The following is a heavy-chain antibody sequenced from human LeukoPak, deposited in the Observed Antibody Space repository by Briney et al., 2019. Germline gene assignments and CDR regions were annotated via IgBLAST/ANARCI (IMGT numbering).Heavy chain of an antibody. V-gene: IGHV2-5*02. CDR3: AHMKVDTSMGP. J-gene: IGHJ5*02. D-gene: IGHD5-18*01. CDR2: INCDDDK. Sequence: SGPTLVNTTPALTLTCTFSGFSLSPRGAGEGWIRLPPGKTLEWLAYINCDDDKRYSPSLKSRLTTTKDTSKNQVVLTVTNMVPVDTGTYYCAHMKVDTSMGPWGQGTLVTVSS. CDR1: GFSLSPRGAG.